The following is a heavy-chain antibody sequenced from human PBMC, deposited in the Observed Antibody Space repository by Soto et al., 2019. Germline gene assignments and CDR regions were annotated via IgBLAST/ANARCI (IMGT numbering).Heavy chain of an antibody. CDR3: ARDDPHNWNYWFDP. CDR1: GGTFSSYA. CDR2: IIPIFGTA. D-gene: IGHD1-7*01. Sequence: SVKVSCKASGGTFSSYAISWVRQAPGQGLEWMGGIIPIFGTANYAQKFQGRVTITADASTSTAYMELRSLRSEDTAVYYCARDDPHNWNYWFDPWGQGTLVTVSS. V-gene: IGHV1-69*13. J-gene: IGHJ5*02.